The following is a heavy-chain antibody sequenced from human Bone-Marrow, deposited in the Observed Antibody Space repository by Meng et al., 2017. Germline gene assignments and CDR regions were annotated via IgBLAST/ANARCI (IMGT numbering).Heavy chain of an antibody. J-gene: IGHJ4*02. V-gene: IGHV1-69*06. D-gene: IGHD1-20*01. CDR2: IIPIFGTA. Sequence: GRRVQSGAVVKKPGSTGNASCQASGGTFSSYAISRVRQAPGQGLEWMGGIIPIFGTANYAQKFQGRVTITADKSTSTAYMELSSLRSEDTAVYYCARDGLGNWNYIDYWGQGTLVTVSS. CDR1: GGTFSSYA. CDR3: ARDGLGNWNYIDY.